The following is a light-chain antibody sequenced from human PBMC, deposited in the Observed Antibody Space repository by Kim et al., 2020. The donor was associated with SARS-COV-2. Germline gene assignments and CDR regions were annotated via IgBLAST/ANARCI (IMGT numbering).Light chain of an antibody. V-gene: IGKV1-5*01. CDR1: QSINTY. J-gene: IGKJ4*01. Sequence: DIQMTQSPSSLSASLRDRVTITCRASQSINTYLAWYQQKPGKAPKPLIYAASSLQSGVPSRFSGSGSGTEFTLTINNLQPDDFATYLCQHNGCYAPPTFGGRDKV. CDR3: QHNGCYAPPT. CDR2: AAS.